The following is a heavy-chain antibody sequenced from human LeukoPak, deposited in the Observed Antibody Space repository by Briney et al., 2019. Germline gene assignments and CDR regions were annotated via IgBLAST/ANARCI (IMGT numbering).Heavy chain of an antibody. D-gene: IGHD2-21*02. CDR2: ISSSSSYI. CDR1: GFTFSSYS. Sequence: SGGSLRLSCAASGFTFSSYSMNWVRQAPGKGLEWVSSISSSSSYIYYADSVKGRFTISRDNAKNSLYLQMNSLRAEDTAVYYCARDGPAYCGGDCYPSEYYYYYYGMDVWGLGTTVTVSS. V-gene: IGHV3-21*01. J-gene: IGHJ6*02. CDR3: ARDGPAYCGGDCYPSEYYYYYYGMDV.